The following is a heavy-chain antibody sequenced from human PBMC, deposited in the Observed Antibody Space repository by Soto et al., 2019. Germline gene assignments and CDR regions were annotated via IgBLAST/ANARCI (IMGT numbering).Heavy chain of an antibody. D-gene: IGHD1-1*01. CDR1: GFTFSTYG. CDR2: ISYDGSNG. CDR3: AKELEI. J-gene: IGHJ3*02. V-gene: IGHV3-30*18. Sequence: QVQLVESGGGVVQPGRSLRLSCAASGFTFSTYGMHWVRQAPGKGLEWVAVISYDGSNGYYAESVKGRFTISGDNSKNTLYLQMNSLRAEDAAVYYCAKELEIWGQGTMVTVSS.